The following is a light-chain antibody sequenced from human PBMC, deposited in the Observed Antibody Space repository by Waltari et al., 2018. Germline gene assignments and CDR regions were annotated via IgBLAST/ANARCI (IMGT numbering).Light chain of an antibody. Sequence: QSVLTQPPSASGTPGQRVTISCSGSSSNIGSNYVYWYQQLPGTAPKLLIYRKNQRPAGVPDRVSGSRSGTSASLAISGLRSEDEADYYCAAWDDRLSGWVFGGGTKLTVL. CDR3: AAWDDRLSGWV. J-gene: IGLJ3*02. CDR1: SSNIGSNY. V-gene: IGLV1-47*01. CDR2: RKN.